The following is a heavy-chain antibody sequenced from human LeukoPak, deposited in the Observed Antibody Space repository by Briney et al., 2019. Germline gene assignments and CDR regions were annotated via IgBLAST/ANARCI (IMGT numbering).Heavy chain of an antibody. D-gene: IGHD5-18*01. J-gene: IGHJ4*02. V-gene: IGHV1-18*01. CDR2: ISAYNGNT. CDR1: GYTFTSYG. Sequence: ASVKVSCKASGYTFTSYGISWVRQAPGQGLEWMGWISAYNGNTNYAQKLQGRVTMTTDTSTSTAYMELSSLRSEDTAVYYCARDFEVGYSYGYVLGPSEYYFDYWGQGTLVTVSS. CDR3: ARDFEVGYSYGYVLGPSEYYFDY.